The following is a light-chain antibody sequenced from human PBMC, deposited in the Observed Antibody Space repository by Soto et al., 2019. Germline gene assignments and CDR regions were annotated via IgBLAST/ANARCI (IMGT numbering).Light chain of an antibody. CDR1: QSVSSSY. CDR2: GAS. V-gene: IGKV3-20*01. Sequence: EIVLTQSPGTLSLSPGERATLSCRASQSVSSSYLAWYQQKPGQAPRLLIYGASSRATGIPDRFSGNGSGTDFTLTISRLEPEDFAVYYCQQYGSSPTTFGPGTKVDIK. CDR3: QQYGSSPTT. J-gene: IGKJ3*01.